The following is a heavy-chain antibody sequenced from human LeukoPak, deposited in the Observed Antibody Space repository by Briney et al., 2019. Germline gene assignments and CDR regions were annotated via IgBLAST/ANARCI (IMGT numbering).Heavy chain of an antibody. Sequence: SETLSLTCTVSGASISSYYWSWLRQPAGKGLEWIGRIYTSGSTNYNPSLKSRVTITVDKSKNQFSLKLSSVTAADTAVYYCAREWSHHYDSSGYLDYWGQGTLVTVSS. CDR3: AREWSHHYDSSGYLDY. V-gene: IGHV4-4*07. CDR1: GASISSYY. J-gene: IGHJ4*02. CDR2: IYTSGST. D-gene: IGHD3-22*01.